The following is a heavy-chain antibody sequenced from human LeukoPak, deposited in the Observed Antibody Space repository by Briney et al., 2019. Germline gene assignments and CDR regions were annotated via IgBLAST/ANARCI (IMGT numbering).Heavy chain of an antibody. V-gene: IGHV3-23*01. J-gene: IGHJ6*02. CDR1: GLTFINYA. D-gene: IGHD3-10*01. CDR3: AKSGMIRGAMDV. CDR2: ISDSGGST. Sequence: GGSLRLSCAASGLTFINYAMNWVRQAPGKGLEWVSAISDSGGSTHYADSVEGRFTVSRDNSKNTLYLQMNSLRAEDMAVYYCAKSGMIRGAMDVWGQGTTVTVSS.